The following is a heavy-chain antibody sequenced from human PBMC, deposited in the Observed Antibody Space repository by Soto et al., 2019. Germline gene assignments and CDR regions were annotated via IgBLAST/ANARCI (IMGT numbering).Heavy chain of an antibody. CDR3: ARQGDFPIVVVGFPL. CDR2: IYYSGST. J-gene: IGHJ3*01. CDR1: GGSISSSSYY. D-gene: IGHD3-22*01. V-gene: IGHV4-39*01. Sequence: KTSETLSLTCTVSGGSISSSSYYWGWIRQPPGKGLEWIGSIYYSGSTYYNPSLKSRVTISVDTSKNQFSLKLSSVTAADTAVYYCARQGDFPIVVVGFPLWGQGTMVTVSS.